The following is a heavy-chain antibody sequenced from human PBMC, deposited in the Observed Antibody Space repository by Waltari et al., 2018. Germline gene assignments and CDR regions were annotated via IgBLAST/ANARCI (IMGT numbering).Heavy chain of an antibody. CDR3: ARDPDSYGDY. V-gene: IGHV3-23*01. Sequence: EVQLLESGGGLVQPGGSLRLSCAASGFTFSSYAMSWVRQAPGKGLEWVSAISGSGGSTYYADSVKGRFTISRDNAKNSLYLQMNSLRAEDTAVYYCARDPDSYGDYWGQGTLVTVSS. J-gene: IGHJ4*02. CDR1: GFTFSSYA. CDR2: ISGSGGST. D-gene: IGHD5-18*01.